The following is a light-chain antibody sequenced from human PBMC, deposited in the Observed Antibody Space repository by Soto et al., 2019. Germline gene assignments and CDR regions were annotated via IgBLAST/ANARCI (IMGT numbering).Light chain of an antibody. J-gene: IGLJ2*01. Sequence: QAVVTQEPSLTVSPGGTVTLTCGSSTGAVTSDHYPYWFQQKPGQAPRTLIYDTSNKHSWTPARFSGSLLGGKAALTLAGAQTEEMAECYCLLSCRGGRVVFGGGTELTVL. CDR1: TGAVTSDHY. V-gene: IGLV7-46*01. CDR3: LLSCRGGRVV. CDR2: DTS.